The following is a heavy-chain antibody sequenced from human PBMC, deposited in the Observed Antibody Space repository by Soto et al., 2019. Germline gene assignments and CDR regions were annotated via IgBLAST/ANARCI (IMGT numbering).Heavy chain of an antibody. CDR1: GGSISSGGYY. CDR2: IYYSGST. J-gene: IGHJ6*02. Sequence: QVQLQESGPGLVKPSQTLSLTCTVSGGSISSGGYYWSWIRQHPGKGLEWIGYIYYSGSTYYNPSLKIRVTISVDTSKNQFSLKLSSVTAADTAVYYCARGGSGSYQMDYYYYYGMDVWGQGTTVTVSS. V-gene: IGHV4-31*03. CDR3: ARGGSGSYQMDYYYYYGMDV. D-gene: IGHD3-10*01.